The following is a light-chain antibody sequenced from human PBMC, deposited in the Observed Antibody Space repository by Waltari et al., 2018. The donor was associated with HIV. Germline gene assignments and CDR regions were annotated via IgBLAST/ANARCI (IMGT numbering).Light chain of an antibody. CDR1: QTISSY. CDR3: QQSYSTPL. J-gene: IGKJ3*01. CDR2: AAS. V-gene: IGKV1-39*01. Sequence: DIQMTQSPSSLSASVGDRVTITCRASQTISSYLNWYQQKPGKAPKFLISAASNLQSGVPSRFSGSGSGTDFTLTISSLQPEDFATYYCQQSYSTPLFGPETRVDIK.